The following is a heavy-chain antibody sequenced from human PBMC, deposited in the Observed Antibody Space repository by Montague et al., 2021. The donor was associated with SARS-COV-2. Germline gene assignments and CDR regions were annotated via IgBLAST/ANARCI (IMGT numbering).Heavy chain of an antibody. V-gene: IGHV4-59*11. J-gene: IGHJ5*02. CDR1: GGSMSDHY. Sequence: SETLSLTCTVSGGSMSDHYWAWIRQPPGKGLEWLAYIYYSGGINSNASLKSRVSMSVDTSKNQFSLKLTSVTAADTAVYYCARAVSVRRVVNWFDPWGQGTLVTVSS. CDR3: ARAVSVRRVVNWFDP. CDR2: IYYSGGI. D-gene: IGHD3-10*01.